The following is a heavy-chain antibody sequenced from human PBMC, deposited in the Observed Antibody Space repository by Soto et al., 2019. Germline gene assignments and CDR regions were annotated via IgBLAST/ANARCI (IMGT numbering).Heavy chain of an antibody. CDR1: GGTFSSYA. Sequence: QVQLVQSGAEVKKPGSSVKVSCKASGGTFSSYAISWVRQAPGQGLEWMGGIIPIFGTANYAQKFQGRVTITADESTSTAYMELSSLRSEDTAVYYCARGPGYDYVWGSYRLTFFDYWGQGTLVTVSS. V-gene: IGHV1-69*12. D-gene: IGHD3-16*02. CDR3: ARGPGYDYVWGSYRLTFFDY. CDR2: IIPIFGTA. J-gene: IGHJ4*02.